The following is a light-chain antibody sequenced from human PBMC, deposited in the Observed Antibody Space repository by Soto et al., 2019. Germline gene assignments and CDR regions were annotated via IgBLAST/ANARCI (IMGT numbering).Light chain of an antibody. Sequence: EIVLTQSPATLSLSPGERATLSCRASQSVSSHLAWYQQKPGQAPRLLIYDASNRATGIPARFSGSGSGTDFTLTISSLEPEDFAVYYCQQRSNWPPFGQGTKVDIK. CDR2: DAS. CDR1: QSVSSH. V-gene: IGKV3-11*01. J-gene: IGKJ1*01. CDR3: QQRSNWPP.